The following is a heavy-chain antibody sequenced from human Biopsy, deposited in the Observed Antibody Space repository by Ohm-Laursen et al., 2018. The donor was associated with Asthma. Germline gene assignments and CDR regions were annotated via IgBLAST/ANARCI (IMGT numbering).Heavy chain of an antibody. Sequence: PTQTLTLTCSFSGFSLRTPGVGVGWIRQSPGKALEWLALINWNDNKRYSPSLKSRLTITKDTSKNLVVLTMTNMDPVDTATYYCAHQYSSLRGWAFDPWGQGTLVTVSS. CDR3: AHQYSSLRGWAFDP. J-gene: IGHJ5*02. CDR2: INWNDNK. CDR1: GFSLRTPGVG. D-gene: IGHD6-6*01. V-gene: IGHV2-5*01.